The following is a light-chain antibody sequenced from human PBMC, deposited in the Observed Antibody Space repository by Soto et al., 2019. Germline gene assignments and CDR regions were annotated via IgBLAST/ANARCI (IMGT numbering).Light chain of an antibody. J-gene: IGKJ1*01. CDR1: QSISTW. Sequence: DIQVTTSPSTLSASLGARVTISCRASQSISTWLAWYQQKPGKAPKLLIYSASTIQSGVPSRFSGSGSGTEFTLTISSLQPDDFATYCCQHYNSYPWTFGQGTKVDIK. CDR2: SAS. V-gene: IGKV1-5*03. CDR3: QHYNSYPWT.